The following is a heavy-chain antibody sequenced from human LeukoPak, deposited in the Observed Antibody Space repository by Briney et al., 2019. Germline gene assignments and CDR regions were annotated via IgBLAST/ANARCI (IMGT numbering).Heavy chain of an antibody. J-gene: IGHJ6*03. Sequence: SETLSLTCNVSGGSISSSSYYWGWIRQPPGKGLEWIGSLYYSGSTYYNPSLKSRVTISGDMSNNQFSLKLSSVTAADTAVYYCTRGDGDWNFPYFYNMDVWGKGTRVTVSS. D-gene: IGHD1-7*01. CDR2: LYYSGST. V-gene: IGHV4-39*07. CDR1: GGSISSSSYY. CDR3: TRGDGDWNFPYFYNMDV.